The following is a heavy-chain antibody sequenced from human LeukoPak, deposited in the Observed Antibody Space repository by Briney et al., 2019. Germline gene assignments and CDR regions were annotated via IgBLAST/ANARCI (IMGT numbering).Heavy chain of an antibody. J-gene: IGHJ4*02. V-gene: IGHV4-39*01. CDR2: IYYTRST. CDR1: GGSISSSSYY. Sequence: SETLSLTCTVPGGSISSSSYYWGWIRQPPGKGLGWIGSIYYTRSTYYNPSIKTRVTISVDTSQHQFSLKLSSVTAADTAVYYCASSISGYYNYWGQGTMVTVSS. CDR3: ASSISGYYNY. D-gene: IGHD3-22*01.